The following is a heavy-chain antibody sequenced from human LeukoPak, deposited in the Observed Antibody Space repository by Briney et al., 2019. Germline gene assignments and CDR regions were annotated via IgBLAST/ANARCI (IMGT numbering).Heavy chain of an antibody. CDR2: INSDGSTT. V-gene: IGHV3-74*01. J-gene: IGHJ6*02. CDR1: GFTFSSYW. Sequence: GGSLRLSCAASGFTFSSYWMYWVRQAPGKGLVWVSRINSDGSTTSYADSVKGRLTISGDNAKNTLYLQMNSLRAEDTAVYYCARVGTTSNFYYYYGMDVWGQGTTVTVSS. D-gene: IGHD2/OR15-2a*01. CDR3: ARVGTTSNFYYYYGMDV.